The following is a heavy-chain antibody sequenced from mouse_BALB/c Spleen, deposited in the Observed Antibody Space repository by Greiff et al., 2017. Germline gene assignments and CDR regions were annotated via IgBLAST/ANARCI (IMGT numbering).Heavy chain of an antibody. CDR3: AREGVYYYGSSLPYAMDY. D-gene: IGHD1-1*01. CDR1: GFAFSSYD. V-gene: IGHV5-4*02. Sequence: EVQGVESGGGLVKPGGSLKLSCAASGFAFSSYDMSWVRQTPEKRLEWVAYISDGGSYTYYPDSVKGRFTISRDNAKNNLYLQMSSLKSEDTAMYYCAREGVYYYGSSLPYAMDYWGQGTSVTVSS. J-gene: IGHJ4*01. CDR2: ISDGGSYT.